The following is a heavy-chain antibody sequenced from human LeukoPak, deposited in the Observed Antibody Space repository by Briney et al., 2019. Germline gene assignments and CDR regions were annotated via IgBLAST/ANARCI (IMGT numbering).Heavy chain of an antibody. V-gene: IGHV4-59*01. Sequence: SETLSLTCTVSGGSISSYYWSWIRQPPGKGLEWIGYIYYSGGTNYNPSLKSRVTISVDTSKNQFSLKLSSVTAADTAVYYCARGEGFGELLYYWGQGTLVTVSS. CDR2: IYYSGGT. J-gene: IGHJ4*02. D-gene: IGHD3-10*01. CDR1: GGSISSYY. CDR3: ARGEGFGELLYY.